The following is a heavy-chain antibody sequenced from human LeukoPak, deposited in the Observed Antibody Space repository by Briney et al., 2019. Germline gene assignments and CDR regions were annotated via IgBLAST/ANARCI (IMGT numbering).Heavy chain of an antibody. V-gene: IGHV3-33*01. J-gene: IGHJ3*02. CDR1: GFTFSSYG. CDR2: IWYDGSNK. D-gene: IGHD2-15*01. Sequence: PGRSLRLSCAASGFTFSSYGMHWVRQAPGKGLEWVAVIWYDGSNKYYADSVKGRFTISRDNSKNTLYLQMNSLRAEDTAVYYCARNPWYDAFDIWGQGTMVTVSS. CDR3: ARNPWYDAFDI.